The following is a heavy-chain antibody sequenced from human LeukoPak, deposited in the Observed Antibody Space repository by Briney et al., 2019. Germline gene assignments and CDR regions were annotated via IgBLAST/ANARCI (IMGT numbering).Heavy chain of an antibody. V-gene: IGHV3-48*01. CDR1: GFTFNSYS. CDR3: ARIWDGYSGSDY. CDR2: LSRSGSTI. Sequence: QPGGSLRLSCAASGFTFNSYSMKWVRQAPGKGLEWISYLSRSGSTIYYAASVKGRFTISRDNAKNSLYLQMNSLRAEDTAVYYCARIWDGYSGSDYWGQGTLVTVSS. D-gene: IGHD1-26*01. J-gene: IGHJ4*02.